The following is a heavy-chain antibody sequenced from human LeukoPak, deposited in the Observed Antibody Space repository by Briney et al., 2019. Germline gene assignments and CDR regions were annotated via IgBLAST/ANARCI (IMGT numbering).Heavy chain of an antibody. CDR2: IFTGSSP. J-gene: IGHJ4*01. V-gene: IGHV3-66*01. CDR1: ALTVSSNY. Sequence: GGSLTLSCGASALTVSSNYMSGVRQDRGRGVGWVSVIFTGSSPYYTASGKGRFTLSRYNSKNTLYLQMNSIRAEDAAVYYCARDPAGERWLHFNYWGQGTLVTVSS. D-gene: IGHD5-24*01. CDR3: ARDPAGERWLHFNY.